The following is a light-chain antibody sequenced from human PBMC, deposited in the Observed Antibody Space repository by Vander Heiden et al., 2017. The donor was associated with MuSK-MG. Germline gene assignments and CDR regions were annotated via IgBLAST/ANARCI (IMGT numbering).Light chain of an antibody. CDR1: QSISSW. V-gene: IGKV1-5*03. CDR2: KAS. CDR3: QQYYSYSYT. Sequence: DIQMTPSPSTLSASVGDRVTITCRASQSISSWLAWYQQKPGKAPKLLIYKASSLESGVPSRFSGSGSGTEFTLTISSLQPDDFATYYCQQYYSYSYTFGQGTKLEIK. J-gene: IGKJ2*01.